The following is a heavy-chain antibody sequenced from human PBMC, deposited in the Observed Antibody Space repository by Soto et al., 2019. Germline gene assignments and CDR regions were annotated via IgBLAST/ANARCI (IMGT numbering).Heavy chain of an antibody. J-gene: IGHJ6*02. CDR2: IYYSGST. CDR3: ARLGYCSGGSCYGGYYYYYGMDV. D-gene: IGHD2-15*01. Sequence: QLQLQESGPGLVKPSETLSLTCTVSGGSISSSSYYWGWIRQPPGKGLEWVGSIYYSGSTYYTPSLKSRATISVDTSKNQFSLKLSSVTAADTAVYYCARLGYCSGGSCYGGYYYYYGMDVWGQGTTVTVSS. V-gene: IGHV4-39*01. CDR1: GGSISSSSYY.